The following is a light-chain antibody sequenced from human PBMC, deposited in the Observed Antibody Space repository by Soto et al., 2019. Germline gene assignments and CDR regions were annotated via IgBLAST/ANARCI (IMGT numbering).Light chain of an antibody. J-gene: IGKJ5*01. V-gene: IGKV1-39*01. Sequence: DFELTQSPSSLSSFVGDRFSISCLASQSIAKFLSWNQQRPGTAPKLLIYAASSLESGVPSRFSGSGSGTDFTLTISSLQPEDFATYYCQQNYNTPITFGQGTRLENK. CDR1: QSIAKF. CDR2: AAS. CDR3: QQNYNTPIT.